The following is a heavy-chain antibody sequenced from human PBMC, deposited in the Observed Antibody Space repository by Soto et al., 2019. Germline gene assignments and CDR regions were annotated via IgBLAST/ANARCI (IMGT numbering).Heavy chain of an antibody. V-gene: IGHV4-31*03. CDR2: IYYSGST. D-gene: IGHD4-17*01. CDR1: GGSISSGGYY. J-gene: IGHJ4*02. CDR3: ARSSQSTVTTFAY. Sequence: QVQLQESGPGLVKPSQTLSLTCTVSGGSISSGGYYWSWIRQHPGKGLEWIGYIYYSGSTYYNPSHQSRVTISVDTSKNHFSLKLSSVTAADTAVYYCARSSQSTVTTFAYWGQGTLVTVSS.